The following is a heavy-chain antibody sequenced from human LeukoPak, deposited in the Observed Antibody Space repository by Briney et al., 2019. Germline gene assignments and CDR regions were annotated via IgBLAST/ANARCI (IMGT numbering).Heavy chain of an antibody. D-gene: IGHD5-18*01. V-gene: IGHV3-48*03. CDR2: ISSSDSTI. CDR3: ARGLRGYTYGLDY. CDR1: GFSFNIYE. J-gene: IGHJ4*02. Sequence: HAGGSLRLSCTASGFSFNIYEMNWVRQAPGKGLEWVSYISSSDSTIYYADSVKGRFAISRDSAKDLLYLQMNSLRAEDTAVYYRARGLRGYTYGLDYWGQGTLVAVSS.